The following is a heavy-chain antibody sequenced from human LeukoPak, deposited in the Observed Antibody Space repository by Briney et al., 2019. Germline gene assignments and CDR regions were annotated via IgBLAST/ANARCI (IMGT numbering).Heavy chain of an antibody. V-gene: IGHV4-34*01. CDR2: INHSGST. CDR3: AREGLTYYYDSSGFRRHDAFDI. CDR1: GGSFSGYY. D-gene: IGHD3-22*01. Sequence: SETLSLTCAVYGGSFSGYYWSWIRQPPGKGLEWIGEINHSGSTNYNPSLKSRVTMSVDTSKNQFSLKLSSVTAADTAVYYCAREGLTYYYDSSGFRRHDAFDIWGQGTMVTVSS. J-gene: IGHJ3*02.